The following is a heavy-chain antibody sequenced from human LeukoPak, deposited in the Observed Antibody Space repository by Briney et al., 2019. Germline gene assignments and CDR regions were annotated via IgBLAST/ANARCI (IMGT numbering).Heavy chain of an antibody. J-gene: IGHJ4*02. CDR1: GGSISSSSYY. CDR2: IYYSGST. D-gene: IGHD3-3*01. CDR3: ARRTSYDFWSGYPLDFDY. Sequence: PSETLSLTCTVSGGSISSSSYYWGWIRQPPGKGLEWIGSIYYSGSTYYNPSLKSRVTISVDTSKNQFSLKLSSVTAADTAVYYCARRTSYDFWSGYPLDFDYWGQGTLVTVSS. V-gene: IGHV4-39*01.